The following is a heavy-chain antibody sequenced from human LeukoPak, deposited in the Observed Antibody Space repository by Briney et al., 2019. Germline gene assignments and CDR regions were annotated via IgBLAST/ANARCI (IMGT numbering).Heavy chain of an antibody. J-gene: IGHJ6*03. V-gene: IGHV1-24*01. D-gene: IGHD1-26*01. Sequence: GASVRVSCMVSGDRVSESSMHWVRQAPGKGGEWMGGFDPDDRKTIYAQKLQGRLTMTEDTSTDTAYMELSSLRSEDTAVYFCATIVSGVDDYFYYYMDVWGKGTPVTVSS. CDR1: GDRVSESS. CDR2: FDPDDRKT. CDR3: ATIVSGVDDYFYYYMDV.